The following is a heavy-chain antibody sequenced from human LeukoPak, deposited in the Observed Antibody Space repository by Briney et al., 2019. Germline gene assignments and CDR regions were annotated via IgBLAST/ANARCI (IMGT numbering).Heavy chain of an antibody. D-gene: IGHD4-17*01. V-gene: IGHV3-23*01. Sequence: GGSLRLSCAASGFTFSTYAMSWVRQAPGKGLDWFSSIRGSDGSTYYADSVKGRFAISRDNSKNTLYLQMNSLRAEDTAVYYCAKDVYGDYGGLDYWGQGTLVTVSS. CDR2: IRGSDGST. J-gene: IGHJ4*02. CDR3: AKDVYGDYGGLDY. CDR1: GFTFSTYA.